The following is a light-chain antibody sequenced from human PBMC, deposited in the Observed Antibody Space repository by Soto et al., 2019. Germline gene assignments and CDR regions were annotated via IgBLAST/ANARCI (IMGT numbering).Light chain of an antibody. V-gene: IGLV1-44*01. CDR3: ATWDDSLRWV. CDR1: SSNIGSNT. Sequence: QLVLTQPPSASGTPGQRVTISCSGSSSNIGSNTVNWYQQFPGAAPKLVIYGNNRRPSGVPDRFSGSKSGTSASLAISGLQSEDEADYYCATWDDSLRWVFGGGTKVTVL. J-gene: IGLJ3*02. CDR2: GNN.